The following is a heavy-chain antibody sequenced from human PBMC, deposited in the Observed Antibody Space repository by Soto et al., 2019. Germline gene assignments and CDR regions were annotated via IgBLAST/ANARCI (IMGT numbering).Heavy chain of an antibody. J-gene: IGHJ4*02. CDR3: ARDLIPYY. V-gene: IGHV1-69*16. CDR2: IIPILGIT. CDR1: GGTFSIYT. D-gene: IGHD2-8*01. Sequence: SVKVSCKASGGTFSIYTISWVRQAPGQGLEWMAIIIPILGITNYAQKFRGRVTMTSDASTRTVYMELNSLRSEDTAIYYCARDLIPYYWGQGTLVTVSS.